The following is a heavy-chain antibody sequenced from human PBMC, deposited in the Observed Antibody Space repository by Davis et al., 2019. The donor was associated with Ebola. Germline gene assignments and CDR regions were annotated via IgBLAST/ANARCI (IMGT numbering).Heavy chain of an antibody. J-gene: IGHJ4*02. CDR1: GYTFTSDG. CDR2: ISAYSGHT. CDR3: ARAQFPTTSDH. D-gene: IGHD1-1*01. Sequence: AASVKVSCKASGYTFTSDGLCWVRQAPGQGLEWMGWISAYSGHTNYAQKFQDRVTMTTDTSTSTAYMEVGILRSDDTAVYYCARAQFPTTSDHWGQGTLVTVSS. V-gene: IGHV1-18*01.